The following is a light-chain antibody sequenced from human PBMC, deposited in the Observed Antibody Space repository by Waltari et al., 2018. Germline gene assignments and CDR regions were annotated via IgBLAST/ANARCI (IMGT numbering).Light chain of an antibody. Sequence: EIVLTQSPGTLSLSPGERATLSCRASQSVSTNYLAWYQQKPGQAPRPLIYGASNRATGIPDRFSGGGSGTEFTLTISRLEPEDFAVYYCQQCAISPWTFGHGTRVDVK. J-gene: IGKJ1*01. CDR2: GAS. CDR3: QQCAISPWT. CDR1: QSVSTNY. V-gene: IGKV3-20*01.